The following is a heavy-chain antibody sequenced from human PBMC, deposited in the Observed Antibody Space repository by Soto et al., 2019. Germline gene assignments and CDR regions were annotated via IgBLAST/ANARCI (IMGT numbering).Heavy chain of an antibody. CDR1: GFTFSSYA. Sequence: VQLLESGGGLVQPGGSLRLSCAASGFTFSSYAMGWVRQAPGKGLEWVSGIDGSGGDKSFADSVKGRFTISRDNSKNMLYLHMYGLRAEDTARYYCAKEIVAADYAETSPFDFWGQGTLVTVSS. D-gene: IGHD2-15*01. CDR3: AKEIVAADYAETSPFDF. J-gene: IGHJ4*02. CDR2: IDGSGGDK. V-gene: IGHV3-23*01.